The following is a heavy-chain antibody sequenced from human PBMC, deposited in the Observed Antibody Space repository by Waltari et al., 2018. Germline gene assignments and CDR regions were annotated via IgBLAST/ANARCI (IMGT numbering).Heavy chain of an antibody. J-gene: IGHJ4*02. CDR3: ARVGDYGDYGLLDY. V-gene: IGHV3-48*01. D-gene: IGHD4-17*01. Sequence: EVQLVESGGGLVQPGGSLRLSCAASGFTFSSYSMNWVRQAPGKGLEWVSYISSSSSTIYYADSVKGRFTISRDNAKNSLYLQMNSLRAEDTAVYYCARVGDYGDYGLLDYWGQGTLVTVSS. CDR1: GFTFSSYS. CDR2: ISSSSSTI.